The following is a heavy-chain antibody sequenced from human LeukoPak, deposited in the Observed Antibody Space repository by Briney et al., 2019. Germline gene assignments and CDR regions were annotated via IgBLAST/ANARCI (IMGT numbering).Heavy chain of an antibody. CDR3: ARVKSIRPFFIHAFDI. CDR1: GYTFTGYY. J-gene: IGHJ3*02. D-gene: IGHD2-21*01. V-gene: IGHV1-2*06. Sequence: ASVKLSCKASGYTFTGYYMHWVRQAPGQGLEWMGRINPNSGGTNYAQTFQGRVTMTRDKSISTAYMELSRLRSDGTAVYCCARVKSIRPFFIHAFDIWGQGTMVTVSS. CDR2: INPNSGGT.